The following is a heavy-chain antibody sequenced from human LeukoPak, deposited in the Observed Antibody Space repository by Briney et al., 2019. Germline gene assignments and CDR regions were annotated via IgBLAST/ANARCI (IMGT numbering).Heavy chain of an antibody. CDR2: ISSSGSTI. CDR1: GFTFSDYY. D-gene: IGHD3-22*01. J-gene: IGHJ4*02. CDR3: AREVGYYYDSSGYLDY. V-gene: IGHV3-11*01. Sequence: GGSLRLSCAASGFTFSDYYMSWIRQAPGKGLEWVSYISSSGSTIYYAVSVKGRFTISRDNAKNSLYLQMNSLRAEDTAVYYCAREVGYYYDSSGYLDYWGQGTLVTVSS.